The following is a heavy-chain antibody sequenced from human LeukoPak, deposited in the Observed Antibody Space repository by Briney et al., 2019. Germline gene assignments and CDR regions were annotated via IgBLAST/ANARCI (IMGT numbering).Heavy chain of an antibody. Sequence: SETLSLTCTVSGGSISSYYWSWIRQPPGKGLEWIGYIYYSGSTNYNPSLKSRVTISVDTSKNQFSLKLSSVTAADTAVYYCARTAYGYSSSWYDYYYYMDVWGKGTTVTVSS. V-gene: IGHV4-59*01. D-gene: IGHD6-13*01. CDR3: ARTAYGYSSSWYDYYYYMDV. CDR1: GGSISSYY. CDR2: IYYSGST. J-gene: IGHJ6*03.